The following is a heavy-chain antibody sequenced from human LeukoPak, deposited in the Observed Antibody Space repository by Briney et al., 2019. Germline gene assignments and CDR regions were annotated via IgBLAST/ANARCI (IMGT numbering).Heavy chain of an antibody. V-gene: IGHV3-23*01. J-gene: IGHJ4*02. CDR3: ARADRYGTTWYERVDY. CDR1: GFTFSNYA. CDR2: IRSTGGTT. D-gene: IGHD6-13*01. Sequence: GGSLRLSCGASGFTFSNYAMSWVRQAPGKGLESVSDIRSTGGTTAYADSVKGRFTISRDNSRNTLYLQMNSLRAEDTAVYYCARADRYGTTWYERVDYWGQGTLVTVSS.